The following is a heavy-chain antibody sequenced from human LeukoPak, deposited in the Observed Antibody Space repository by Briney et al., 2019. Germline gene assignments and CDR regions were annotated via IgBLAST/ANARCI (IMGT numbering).Heavy chain of an antibody. V-gene: IGHV4-59*01. CDR2: IYYSGIT. Sequence: SETLSLTCTVSGGSISSYYWSWIRQPPGKGLEGIGYIYYSGITKYSPPLKSRVTISVDTSKNQFSLKLTSVTAADTAVYYCARDGYDSSGYISVYWGQGTLVTVSS. D-gene: IGHD3-22*01. J-gene: IGHJ4*02. CDR3: ARDGYDSSGYISVY. CDR1: GGSISSYY.